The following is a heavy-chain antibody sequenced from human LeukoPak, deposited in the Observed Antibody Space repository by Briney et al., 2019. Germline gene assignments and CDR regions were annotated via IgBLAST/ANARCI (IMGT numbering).Heavy chain of an antibody. CDR3: ATTPYGSSGYPLYYYGLDV. CDR1: GYTFTNYA. V-gene: IGHV7-4-1*02. CDR2: MNTNTGNP. D-gene: IGHD3-22*01. Sequence: ASVKVSCKASGYTFTNYAMNWVRQAPGQGLEWMGWMNTNTGNPTYAQGFTGRFVFSLETSVSTAYLQISGLKAEDTAVYYCATTPYGSSGYPLYYYGLDVWGQGTTVTVSS. J-gene: IGHJ6*02.